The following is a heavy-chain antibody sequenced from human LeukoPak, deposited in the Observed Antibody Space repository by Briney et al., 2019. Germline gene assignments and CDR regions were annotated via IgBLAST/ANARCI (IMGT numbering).Heavy chain of an antibody. CDR2: ISAYNGNT. Sequence: GASVKVSCKASGYTFTGYYIHWVRQAPGQGLEWMGWISAYNGNTNYAQKLQGRVTMTTDTSTSTAYMELRSLRSDDTAVYYCARSPFPWLPLYCDYWGQGTLVTVSS. V-gene: IGHV1-18*04. CDR1: GYTFTGYY. D-gene: IGHD5-24*01. J-gene: IGHJ4*02. CDR3: ARSPFPWLPLYCDY.